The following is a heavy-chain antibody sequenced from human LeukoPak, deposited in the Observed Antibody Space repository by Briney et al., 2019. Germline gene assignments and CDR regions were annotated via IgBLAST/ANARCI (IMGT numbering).Heavy chain of an antibody. CDR3: ARDLRGDYDFWSGRFPID. Sequence: GRSLRLSCEASGFTFSHYAMHWVRQAPGKGLEWVAVMSSDGNKNYYADSVKGRFTISRDNSKDTLYLEMHSLIREDTAVYYCARDLRGDYDFWSGRFPIDWGRGTLVTVPS. V-gene: IGHV3-30*04. CDR1: GFTFSHYA. J-gene: IGHJ4*02. D-gene: IGHD3-3*01. CDR2: MSSDGNKN.